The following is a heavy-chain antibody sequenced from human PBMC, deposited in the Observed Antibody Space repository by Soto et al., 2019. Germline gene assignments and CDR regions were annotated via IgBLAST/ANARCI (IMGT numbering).Heavy chain of an antibody. D-gene: IGHD3-10*01. CDR1: GFTFSSYA. J-gene: IGHJ4*02. Sequence: EVQLLESGGGLVQPGGSLRLYCAASGFTFSSYAMNWVRRAPGKGLEWVSGITGSGDTTFYADSEKDRFTVSRDNSRDTVFLQMNSLRAEDTAVYCCAKEFSPLSRGSFGSWGQGTLVTVSS. CDR3: AKEFSPLSRGSFGS. V-gene: IGHV3-23*01. CDR2: ITGSGDTT.